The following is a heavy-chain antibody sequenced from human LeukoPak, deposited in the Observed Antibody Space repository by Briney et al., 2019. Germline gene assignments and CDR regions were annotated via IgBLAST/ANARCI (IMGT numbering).Heavy chain of an antibody. CDR2: IFPADSDT. CDR3: ARRLTFGESLLFDY. J-gene: IGHJ4*02. V-gene: IGHV5-51*01. Sequence: GESLKISCKGSGYSFTTYWIGWVRQMPGKGLEWMGIIFPADSDTRYSPSFQGQVTISADKSISTAYLQWSSLKASDTAMYYCARRLTFGESLLFDYWGQGTLVTVSS. D-gene: IGHD3-10*01. CDR1: GYSFTTYW.